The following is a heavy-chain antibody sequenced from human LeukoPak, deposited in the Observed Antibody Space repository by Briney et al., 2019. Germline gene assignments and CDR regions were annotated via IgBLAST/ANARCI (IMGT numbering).Heavy chain of an antibody. V-gene: IGHV3-7*03. CDR1: GFTFSSYA. Sequence: GGSLRLSCAASGFTFSSYAMSWVRQAPGKGLEWVANIKQDGSEKYYVDSVKGRFTISRDNAKNTLYLQMNSLRAEDTAVYYCAKDEGRAVAGAFDYWGQGTLVTVSS. J-gene: IGHJ4*02. CDR2: IKQDGSEK. D-gene: IGHD6-19*01. CDR3: AKDEGRAVAGAFDY.